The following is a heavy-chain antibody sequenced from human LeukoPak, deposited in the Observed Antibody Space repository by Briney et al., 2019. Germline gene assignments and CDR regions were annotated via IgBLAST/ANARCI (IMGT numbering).Heavy chain of an antibody. Sequence: GGSLRLSCAASGFTFSSYAMSWVRQAPGKGLEWVSVISGSGVGTYYADSVKGRSTISRDNSKNTLYLQMNSLRAEDTAVYYCAKEIYGDSTGGRFQHWGQGTLVTVSS. CDR3: AKEIYGDSTGGRFQH. CDR2: ISGSGVGT. D-gene: IGHD4-17*01. CDR1: GFTFSSYA. J-gene: IGHJ1*01. V-gene: IGHV3-23*01.